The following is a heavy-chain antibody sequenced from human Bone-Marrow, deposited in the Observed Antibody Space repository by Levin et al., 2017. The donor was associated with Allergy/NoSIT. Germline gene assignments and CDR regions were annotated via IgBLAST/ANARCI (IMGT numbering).Heavy chain of an antibody. CDR2: IAGGGAT. J-gene: IGHJ5*02. V-gene: IGHV3-23*01. D-gene: IGHD6-19*01. CDR3: AKGVAAGKVDRFDP. Sequence: GGSLRLSCAASGFTFNNFAMMWVRQAPGKGLEWVSTIAGGGATYYTDSVKGGFTISSDNSKDTRYVEMTCLRVEEAAMYYCAKGVAAGKVDRFDPWGQGTLVTVSS. CDR1: GFTFNNFA.